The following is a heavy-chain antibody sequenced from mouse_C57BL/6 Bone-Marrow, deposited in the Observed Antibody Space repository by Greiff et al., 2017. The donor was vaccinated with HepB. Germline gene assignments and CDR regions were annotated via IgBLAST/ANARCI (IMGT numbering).Heavy chain of an antibody. CDR3: ARNFYDGYYVGRYTWFAY. V-gene: IGHV2-2*01. CDR1: GFSLTSYG. Sequence: QVQLKESGPGLVQPSQSLSITCTVSGFSLTSYGVHWVRQSPGKGLEWLGVIWSGGSTDYNAAFISRLSISKDNSKSQVFFKMNSLQADDTAIYYCARNFYDGYYVGRYTWFAYWGQGTLVTVSA. D-gene: IGHD2-3*01. J-gene: IGHJ3*01. CDR2: IWSGGST.